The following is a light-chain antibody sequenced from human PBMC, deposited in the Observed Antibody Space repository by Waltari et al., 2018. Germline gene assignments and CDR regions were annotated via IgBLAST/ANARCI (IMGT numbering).Light chain of an antibody. CDR1: QSISSS. J-gene: IGKJ4*01. CDR3: QQSYSTPLT. Sequence: DIQMTQSPSSLSAFVGDRVTITCRASQSISSSLNWYQQKPGKAPKLLIYAASNLQSGVPSKFSGSGSGTDFTLTISSLQPEDFATYYCQQSYSTPLTFGGGTKVEIK. CDR2: AAS. V-gene: IGKV1-39*01.